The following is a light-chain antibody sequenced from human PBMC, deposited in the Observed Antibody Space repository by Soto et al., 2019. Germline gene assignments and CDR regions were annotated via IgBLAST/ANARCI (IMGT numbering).Light chain of an antibody. CDR1: QNIYTY. CDR3: QQSFATPWT. CDR2: AAS. Sequence: DIQMTQSPSSLSASIGDRVTITCRASQNIYTYLNWYQQKAGKPPKLLVFAASSLQRGVPSRFSGSGSGTAFTLTISGLQAEDFATYYCQQSFATPWTFGRGTKVDIK. J-gene: IGKJ1*01. V-gene: IGKV1-39*01.